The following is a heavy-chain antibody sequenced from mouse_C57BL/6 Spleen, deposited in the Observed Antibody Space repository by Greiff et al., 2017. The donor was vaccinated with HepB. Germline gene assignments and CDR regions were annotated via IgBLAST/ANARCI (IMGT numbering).Heavy chain of an antibody. D-gene: IGHD6-1*01. CDR2: IWTGGGT. CDR1: GFSLTSYA. Sequence: VQGVESGPGLVAPSQSLSITCTVSGFSLTSYAISWVRQPPGKGLEWLGVIWTGGGTNYNSALKSRLSISKDNSKSQVFLKMNSLQTDDTARYYCARSPSGIHEGSYAMDYWGQGTSVTVSS. V-gene: IGHV2-9-1*01. CDR3: ARSPSGIHEGSYAMDY. J-gene: IGHJ4*01.